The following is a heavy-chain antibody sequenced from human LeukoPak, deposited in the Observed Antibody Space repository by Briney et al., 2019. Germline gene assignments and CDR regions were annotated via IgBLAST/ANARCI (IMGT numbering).Heavy chain of an antibody. D-gene: IGHD3-9*01. J-gene: IGHJ4*02. CDR3: ANLLDVLTGNDY. Sequence: GGSLRLSCAASGFMFSYYDMDWVRQAPGKGLEWVGNISYDGSKRYYADSMEGRFTISRDNSKNTLYLQMNSLTAEDTAVYFCANLLDVLTGNDYWGQGTLVTVSP. CDR1: GFMFSYYD. V-gene: IGHV3-30*02. CDR2: ISYDGSKR.